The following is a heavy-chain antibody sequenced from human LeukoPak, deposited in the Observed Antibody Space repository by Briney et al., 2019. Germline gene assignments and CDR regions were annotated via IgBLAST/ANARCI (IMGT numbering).Heavy chain of an antibody. CDR1: GYTFTHYA. J-gene: IGHJ4*02. V-gene: IGHV1-3*01. CDR3: ARDDFSTYPGLDYFDY. D-gene: IGHD4-11*01. Sequence: ASVNVSCKASGYTFTHYAVHWVRQAPGQRLEWMGWTNVGNDYTESSQKFQDRLTITSDTTATTVYMELSSLRSEDTAVYYCARDDFSTYPGLDYFDYWGQGSLVTVSS. CDR2: TNVGNDYT.